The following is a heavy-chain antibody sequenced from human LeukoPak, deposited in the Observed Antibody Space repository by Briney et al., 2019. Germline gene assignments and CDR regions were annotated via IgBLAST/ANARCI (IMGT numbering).Heavy chain of an antibody. D-gene: IGHD1-26*01. CDR1: GVAFSGYY. Sequence: SETLCLTCAVYGVAFSGYYLSWIRQPPGKGLEWIGEISHSGSTNYNPSLKSRGTISVDTSTNHLSHMLSSLPASDPAAFYCSRGLVSATYDAFTISSQGRTATVYS. CDR2: ISHSGST. V-gene: IGHV4-34*01. J-gene: IGHJ3*02. CDR3: SRGLVSATYDAFTI.